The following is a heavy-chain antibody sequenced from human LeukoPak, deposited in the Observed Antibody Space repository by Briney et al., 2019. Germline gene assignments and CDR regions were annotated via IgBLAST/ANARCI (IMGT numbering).Heavy chain of an antibody. Sequence: SETLSLTCTVSGDSISTYYWSWIRQPRGKGLEWIGYIYYSGSTNYNPSLKSRVTISVDTSKNQFSLKLISVTAADTAVYYCARDDSGSYHQLGVWGQGTTVTVSS. J-gene: IGHJ6*02. CDR2: IYYSGST. V-gene: IGHV4-59*01. CDR3: ARDDSGSYHQLGV. D-gene: IGHD1-26*01. CDR1: GDSISTYY.